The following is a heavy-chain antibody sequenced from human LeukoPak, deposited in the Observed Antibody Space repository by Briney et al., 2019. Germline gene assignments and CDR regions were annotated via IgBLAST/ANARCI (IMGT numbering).Heavy chain of an antibody. V-gene: IGHV3-33*08. CDR3: ASSGSYRFDY. CDR1: GFTFSSYS. J-gene: IGHJ4*02. Sequence: GGSLRLSCVVSGFTFSSYSMNWVRQAPGKGLEWVALIWYDGSNKYYADSVKGRLTISRDNAKNSLYLQMNSLRDEDTAVYYCASSGSYRFDYWGQGTLVTVSS. D-gene: IGHD1-26*01. CDR2: IWYDGSNK.